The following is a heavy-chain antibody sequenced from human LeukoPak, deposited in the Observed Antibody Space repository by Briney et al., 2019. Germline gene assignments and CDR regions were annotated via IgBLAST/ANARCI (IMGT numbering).Heavy chain of an antibody. D-gene: IGHD3/OR15-3a*01. J-gene: IGHJ4*02. Sequence: SETLSLTCTVSGDSVNSGAYYSSWLRQPAGKEPEWIGRIYPLETTNYNPSLKSRVAISVDTSKNQFSLKLSSVTAADTAVYYCARDGLVTMELDYWGQGTLVTVSS. CDR3: ARDGLVTMELDY. V-gene: IGHV4-61*02. CDR1: GDSVNSGAYY. CDR2: IYPLETT.